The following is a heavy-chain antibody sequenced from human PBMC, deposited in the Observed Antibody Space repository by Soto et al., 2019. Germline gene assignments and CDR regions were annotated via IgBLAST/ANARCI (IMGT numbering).Heavy chain of an antibody. CDR2: IIPIFGTA. D-gene: IGHD1-1*01. V-gene: IGHV1-69*13. CDR1: GGTFTNYA. CDR3: ASWLKEAGIGGNSYYGMDV. Sequence: VQLVQSGAEVKKPGSSVKVSCKASGGTFTNYAFSWVRQAPGQGLEWLGGIIPIFGTADYAQKFQGRVTITADESTSTAHMELSSLRSDDTAVYYCASWLKEAGIGGNSYYGMDVWGQGTTVTVSS. J-gene: IGHJ6*02.